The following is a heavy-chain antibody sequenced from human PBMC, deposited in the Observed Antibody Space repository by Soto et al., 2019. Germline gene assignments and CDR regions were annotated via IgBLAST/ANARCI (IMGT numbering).Heavy chain of an antibody. Sequence: PGGSVRLSCAASGFTFSSYAMSWVRQAPGKGLEWVSAISGSGGSTYYADSVKGRFTISRDNSKNTLYLQMNSLRAEDTAVYYCAASKYSSGWSDALDIWGQGTMVTVSS. J-gene: IGHJ3*02. CDR2: ISGSGGST. D-gene: IGHD6-19*01. V-gene: IGHV3-23*01. CDR1: GFTFSSYA. CDR3: AASKYSSGWSDALDI.